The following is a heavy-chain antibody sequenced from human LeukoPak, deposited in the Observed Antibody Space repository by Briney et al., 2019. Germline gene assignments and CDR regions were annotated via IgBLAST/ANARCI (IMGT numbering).Heavy chain of an antibody. CDR1: GFTFSSYE. CDR2: ISSSSSYI. CDR3: ARGAGRAVAGPIDY. Sequence: PGGSLRLSCAASGFTFSSYEMNWVRQAPGKGLEWVSSISSSSSYIYYADPVKGRFTISRDNAKNSLYLQMSSLRAEDTAVYYCARGAGRAVAGPIDYWGQGTLVTVSS. D-gene: IGHD6-19*01. V-gene: IGHV3-21*01. J-gene: IGHJ4*02.